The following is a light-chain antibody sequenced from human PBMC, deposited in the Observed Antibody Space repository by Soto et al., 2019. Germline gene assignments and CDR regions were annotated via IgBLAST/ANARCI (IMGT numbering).Light chain of an antibody. J-gene: IGKJ1*01. Sequence: EIVVTQSPGTLSLSPGERATLSCRASQSVGSNYLAWYQQKPGQAPRLLIYGASTRATGIADRVSGSGSGTDFTLTIARLEPEDFAVYYCSQYASSPRTFGQGTKVEI. CDR2: GAS. CDR3: SQYASSPRT. CDR1: QSVGSNY. V-gene: IGKV3-20*01.